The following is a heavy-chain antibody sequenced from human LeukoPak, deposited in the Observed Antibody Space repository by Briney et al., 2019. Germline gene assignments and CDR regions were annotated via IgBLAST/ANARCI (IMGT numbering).Heavy chain of an antibody. Sequence: GESLKISCKGSGYSFTSYWIGWVRQLPGKGLEWMGIIYPGDSDTRYSPSFQGQVTISADKSISTAYLQWSSLKAPDTAMYYCARQRDSAYYDFSSGYFFFDYWGQGTLVTVSS. CDR3: ARQRDSAYYDFSSGYFFFDY. J-gene: IGHJ4*02. V-gene: IGHV5-51*01. D-gene: IGHD3-3*01. CDR1: GYSFTSYW. CDR2: IYPGDSDT.